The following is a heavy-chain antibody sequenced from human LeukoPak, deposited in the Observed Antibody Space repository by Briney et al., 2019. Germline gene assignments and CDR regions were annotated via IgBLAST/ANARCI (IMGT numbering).Heavy chain of an antibody. CDR1: SGSVSSGSYY. Sequence: PSETLSLTCTVSSGSVSSGSYYWSWIRQPPGKGLEWIGYTYYSGSTNYNPSLKSRVTISVDTSKNQFSLKLSSVTAADTAVYYCARGRITQRWLQRPHYYFDYWGQGTLVTVSS. CDR3: ARGRITQRWLQRPHYYFDY. CDR2: TYYSGST. D-gene: IGHD5-24*01. V-gene: IGHV4-61*01. J-gene: IGHJ4*02.